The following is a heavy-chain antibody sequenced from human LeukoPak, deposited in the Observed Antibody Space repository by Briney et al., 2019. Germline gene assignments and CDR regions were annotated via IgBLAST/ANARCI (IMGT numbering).Heavy chain of an antibody. J-gene: IGHJ5*02. D-gene: IGHD2-15*01. Sequence: GGSLRLSCVVSGFTFSDYYMSWIRQAPGKGLEWVSYISSDNSTAYYADSVKGRFTVSRDNAKDSLYLQMNSLRAEDTAVYYCARQGYCSRGSCYWSGWFDPWGQGTLVTVSS. V-gene: IGHV3-11*01. CDR1: GFTFSDYY. CDR3: ARQGYCSRGSCYWSGWFDP. CDR2: ISSDNSTA.